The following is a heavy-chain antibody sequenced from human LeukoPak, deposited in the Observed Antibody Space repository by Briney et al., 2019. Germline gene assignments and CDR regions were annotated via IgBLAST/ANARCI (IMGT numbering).Heavy chain of an antibody. CDR2: IYHSGST. CDR1: GYSISSGYY. CDR3: ARLRDIVVVPAASRRGTIFDY. Sequence: PSETLSLTCAVSGYSISSGYYWGWIRQPPGKGLEWIGSIYHSGSTYYNPSLKSRVTISVDTSKNQFSLKLGSVTAADTAVYYCARLRDIVVVPAASRRGTIFDYWGQGTLVTVSS. D-gene: IGHD2-2*01. V-gene: IGHV4-38-2*01. J-gene: IGHJ4*02.